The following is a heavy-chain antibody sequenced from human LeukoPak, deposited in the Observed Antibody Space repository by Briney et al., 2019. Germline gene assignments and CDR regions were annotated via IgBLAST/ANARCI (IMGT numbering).Heavy chain of an antibody. J-gene: IGHJ4*02. D-gene: IGHD3-16*01. CDR3: ARAPYDYDYVWGSYFPGY. Sequence: GASVKVSCKASGYTFTSYGISWVRQAPGQGLEWMGWISAYNGNTNYAQKLQGRVTVTTDTSTSTAYMELRSLRSDDTAVYYCARAPYDYDYVWGSYFPGYWGQGTLVTVSS. V-gene: IGHV1-18*01. CDR1: GYTFTSYG. CDR2: ISAYNGNT.